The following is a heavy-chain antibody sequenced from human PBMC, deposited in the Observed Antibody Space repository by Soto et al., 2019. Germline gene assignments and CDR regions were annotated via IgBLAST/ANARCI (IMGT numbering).Heavy chain of an antibody. Sequence: ASVKVSCKASGYTLTGYYMHWVRQAPGQGLEWMGWINPNSGGTKYAQKFQGRVTMTTDTSISTAYMELSRLRSDDTAVYYCARASSIADRSLSYSVMDIWGQGTTVTVSS. CDR1: GYTLTGYY. J-gene: IGHJ6*02. CDR3: ARASSIADRSLSYSVMDI. V-gene: IGHV1-2*02. CDR2: INPNSGGT. D-gene: IGHD6-6*01.